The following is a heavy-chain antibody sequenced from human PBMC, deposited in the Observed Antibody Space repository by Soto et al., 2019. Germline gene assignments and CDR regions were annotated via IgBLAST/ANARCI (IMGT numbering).Heavy chain of an antibody. V-gene: IGHV1-2*04. CDR3: ARGRITIFGAAPGGFDP. J-gene: IGHJ5*02. CDR2: INPNSGGT. Sequence: ASVKVSCKASGCTFTGYYMHWVRQAPGQGLEWMGWINPNSGGTNYAQKFQGWVTMTRDTSISTAYMELSRLRSDDTAVYYCARGRITIFGAAPGGFDPWGQGTLVTVSS. D-gene: IGHD3-3*01. CDR1: GCTFTGYY.